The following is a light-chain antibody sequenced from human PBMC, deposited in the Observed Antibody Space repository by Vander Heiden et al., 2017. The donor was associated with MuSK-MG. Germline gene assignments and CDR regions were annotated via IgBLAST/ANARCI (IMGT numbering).Light chain of an antibody. J-gene: IGKJ1*01. V-gene: IGKV1-5*03. Sequence: DIQMTQSPYTLSASVGDRVTITCRASQSVSTWLAWYQQKPGQAPKLLIYKASSLDSGVPSRFSGSGSGTEFSLTISGLQPDDFASYYCQQDNSYSTFGQGTKVEVK. CDR2: KAS. CDR3: QQDNSYST. CDR1: QSVSTW.